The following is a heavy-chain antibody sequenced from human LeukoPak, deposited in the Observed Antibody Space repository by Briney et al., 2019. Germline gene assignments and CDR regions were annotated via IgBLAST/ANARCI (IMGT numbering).Heavy chain of an antibody. Sequence: SETLSLTCTVSGGSIRSFVPYWGWIRQPPGKGLEWIGSSGGTYNNPSLKSRVTISIDTSKNQFSLKLSAVTAADTAVYYCARLYTGGFYFDLWGRGTLVTVSP. CDR1: GGSIRSFVPY. V-gene: IGHV4-39*07. CDR2: SGGT. J-gene: IGHJ2*01. CDR3: ARLYTGGFYFDL. D-gene: IGHD2-8*02.